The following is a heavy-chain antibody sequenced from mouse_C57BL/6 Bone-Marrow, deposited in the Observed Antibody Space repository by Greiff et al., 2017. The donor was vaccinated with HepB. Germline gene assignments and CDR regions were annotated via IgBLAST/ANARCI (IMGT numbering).Heavy chain of an antibody. D-gene: IGHD2-1*01. CDR1: GFTFSSYG. V-gene: IGHV5-6*01. Sequence: EVKLVESGGDLVKPGGSLKLSCAASGFTFSSYGMSWVRQTPDKRLEWVATISSGGSYTYYPDSVKGRFTISRDNAKNTLYLQMSSLKSEDTAMYYFASPYGNYGFAYWGQGTLVTVSA. CDR2: ISSGGSYT. J-gene: IGHJ3*01. CDR3: ASPYGNYGFAY.